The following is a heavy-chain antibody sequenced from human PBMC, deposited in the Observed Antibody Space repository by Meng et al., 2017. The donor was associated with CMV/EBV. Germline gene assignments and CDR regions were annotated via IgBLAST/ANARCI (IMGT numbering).Heavy chain of an antibody. J-gene: IGHJ5*02. D-gene: IGHD3-16*01. CDR2: INQDGTGK. V-gene: IGHV3-7*01. CDR1: GSTFSDSW. Sequence: GESLKISCGASGSTFSDSWMSWVRQAPGKGLEWVANINQDGTGKYYVDTVKDRFNISRDNAKNSLYLQMNSLRAEDTAMYYCVRGFWGPWGQGTLVTVSS. CDR3: VRGFWGP.